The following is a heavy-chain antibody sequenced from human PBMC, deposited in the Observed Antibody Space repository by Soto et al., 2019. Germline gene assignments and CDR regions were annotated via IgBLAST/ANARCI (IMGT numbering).Heavy chain of an antibody. Sequence: EVHLLESGGVLVQPGGSLRLSCAASGFAFGNYAMNWVRQAPGKGLEWVSSISGSGGSTFYADSLRGRFTISRDNSKNTLFRQMKRLRAGDTAIYYCAKSVGEPTRAGAGTQWGQGTLVTVSS. CDR2: ISGSGGST. CDR3: AKSVGEPTRAGAGTQ. CDR1: GFAFGNYA. D-gene: IGHD1-26*01. J-gene: IGHJ4*02. V-gene: IGHV3-23*01.